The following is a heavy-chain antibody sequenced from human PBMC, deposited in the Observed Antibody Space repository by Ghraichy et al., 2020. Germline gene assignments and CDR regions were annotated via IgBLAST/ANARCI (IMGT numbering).Heavy chain of an antibody. CDR2: ISGSGGTT. Sequence: GGSLRLSCAASGFTFSSYAMSWVRQAPGKGLEWVSVISGSGGTTYYADSVKGRFTISRDNAKNTLYLQMNSLRAEDTAVYYCAKATCSTTSCYGFDVWGQGTTVTVSS. V-gene: IGHV3-23*01. D-gene: IGHD2-2*01. CDR3: AKATCSTTSCYGFDV. J-gene: IGHJ6*02. CDR1: GFTFSSYA.